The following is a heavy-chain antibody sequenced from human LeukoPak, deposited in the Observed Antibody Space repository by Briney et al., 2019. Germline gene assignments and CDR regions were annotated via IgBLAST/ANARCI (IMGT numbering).Heavy chain of an antibody. D-gene: IGHD3-16*01. J-gene: IGHJ6*03. CDR3: ARESSQKGAHYMDV. V-gene: IGHV4-59*01. CDR1: GGSISSYY. CDR2: IYYSGST. Sequence: SETLSLTCAVSGGSISSYYWSWIRQPPGEGLEWIGYIYYSGSTNYKPSLKRRVTISVATSKNQFSLKLRSVTAADTAVYYCARESSQKGAHYMDVWGKGTTVTISS.